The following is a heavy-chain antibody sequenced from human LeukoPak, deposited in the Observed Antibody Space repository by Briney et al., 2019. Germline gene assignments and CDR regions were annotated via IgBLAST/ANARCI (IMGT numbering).Heavy chain of an antibody. D-gene: IGHD2-2*01. CDR3: AKDGYCSSTNCYPAPY. Sequence: GGSLRLSCAASGFTFSSYDMTWVRQAPGKGLEWVSGISGSGGGTYYADSVKGRFAISRDNSKNTLSLQMNSLRAEDTAVYYCAKDGYCSSTNCYPAPYWGQGTLVTVSS. J-gene: IGHJ4*02. CDR1: GFTFSSYD. CDR2: ISGSGGGT. V-gene: IGHV3-23*01.